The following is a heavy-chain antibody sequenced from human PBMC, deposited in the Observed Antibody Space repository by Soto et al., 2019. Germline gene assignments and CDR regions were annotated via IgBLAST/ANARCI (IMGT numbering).Heavy chain of an antibody. Sequence: ASVKVSCKVSGYTLTELSMHWVRQAPGKGLEWMGGFDPEDGETIYAQKFQGRVTMTEDTSTDTAYMELSSLRSEDTAVYYCATDDGGNHGVDYYYGMDVWGQGTTVTVSS. CDR3: ATDDGGNHGVDYYYGMDV. J-gene: IGHJ6*02. CDR1: GYTLTELS. D-gene: IGHD3-3*01. CDR2: FDPEDGET. V-gene: IGHV1-24*01.